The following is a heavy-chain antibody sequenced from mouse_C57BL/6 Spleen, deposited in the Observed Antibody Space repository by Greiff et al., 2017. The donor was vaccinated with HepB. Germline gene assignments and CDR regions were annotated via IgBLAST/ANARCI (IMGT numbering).Heavy chain of an antibody. CDR2: IDPEDGDT. Sequence: EVKLQESGAELVRPGASVKLSCTASGFNIKDYYMHWVKQRPEQGLEWIGRIDPEDGDTEYAPKFQGKATMTADTSSNTAYLQLSSLTSEDTAVYYCTTVVAPYYAMDYWGQGTSVTVSS. D-gene: IGHD1-1*01. V-gene: IGHV14-1*01. CDR3: TTVVAPYYAMDY. CDR1: GFNIKDYY. J-gene: IGHJ4*01.